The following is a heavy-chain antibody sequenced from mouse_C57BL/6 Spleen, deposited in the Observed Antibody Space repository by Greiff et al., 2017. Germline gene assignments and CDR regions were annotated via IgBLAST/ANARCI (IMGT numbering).Heavy chain of an antibody. CDR2: INPSSGGT. Sequence: QVQLQQPGTELVKPGASVKLSCKASGYTFTSYWMHWVKQRPGQGLEWIGNINPSSGGTNYNEKFKSKATLTVDKSTSTAFMQLSSLTSEDSAFYCCARGRGHAFAYWGQGTLVTVSA. CDR1: GYTFTSYW. J-gene: IGHJ3*01. V-gene: IGHV1-53*01. D-gene: IGHD3-3*01. CDR3: ARGRGHAFAY.